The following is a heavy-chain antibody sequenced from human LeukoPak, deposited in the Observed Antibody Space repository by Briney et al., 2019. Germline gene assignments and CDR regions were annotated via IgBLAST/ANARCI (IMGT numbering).Heavy chain of an antibody. CDR3: ARARRPKAAAGTSLLYY. V-gene: IGHV1-2*06. CDR1: GYTFTGYY. CDR2: INPNSGGT. Sequence: ASVKVSCKASGYTFTGYYMHWVRQAPGQGLEWMGRINPNSGGTNYAQKFQGRVTMTRDTSISTAYMELSRLRSDDTAVYYCARARRPKAAAGTSLLYYWGQGTLVTVSS. D-gene: IGHD6-13*01. J-gene: IGHJ4*02.